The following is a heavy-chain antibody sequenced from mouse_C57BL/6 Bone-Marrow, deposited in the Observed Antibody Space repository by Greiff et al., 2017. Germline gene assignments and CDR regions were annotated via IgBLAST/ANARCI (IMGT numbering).Heavy chain of an antibody. V-gene: IGHV14-4*01. Sequence: VHVKQSGAELVRPGASVKLSCTASGFNIKDDYMHWVKQRPEQGLEWIGWIDPENGDTEYASKFQGKATITADTSSNTAYLQLSSLTSEDTAVYYCTTRYGSSYGGQGTLVTVSS. J-gene: IGHJ3*01. D-gene: IGHD1-1*01. CDR1: GFNIKDDY. CDR2: IDPENGDT. CDR3: TTRYGSSY.